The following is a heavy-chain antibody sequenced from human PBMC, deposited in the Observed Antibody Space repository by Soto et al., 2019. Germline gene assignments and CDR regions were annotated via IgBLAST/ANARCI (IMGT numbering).Heavy chain of an antibody. CDR1: GYTFTSYD. D-gene: IGHD6-6*01. CDR2: MNPNSGNT. CDR3: ARGYSLGQLAADYYYGMDV. J-gene: IGHJ6*02. V-gene: IGHV1-8*01. Sequence: SVKVSCKASGYTFTSYDINWVRQATGQGLEWMGWMNPNSGNTGYAQKFQGRVTMTRNTSISTAYMELSSLRSEDTAVYYWARGYSLGQLAADYYYGMDVWGQGTTVTGSS.